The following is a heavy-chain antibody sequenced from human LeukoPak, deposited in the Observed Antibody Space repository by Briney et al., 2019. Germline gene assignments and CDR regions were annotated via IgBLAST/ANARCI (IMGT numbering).Heavy chain of an antibody. CDR3: ARAGHSFGTTYDY. V-gene: IGHV4-59*01. J-gene: IGHJ4*02. CDR2: IYYSGGT. Sequence: PSETLSLTCTVSGGSISSYYWSWIRQPPGKGLEWIGYIYYSGGTNYNPSLRSRVTISVDTYKNQFSLRLSSVTAADTAIYYCARAGHSFGTTYDYWGQGTLVTVSS. D-gene: IGHD1-1*01. CDR1: GGSISSYY.